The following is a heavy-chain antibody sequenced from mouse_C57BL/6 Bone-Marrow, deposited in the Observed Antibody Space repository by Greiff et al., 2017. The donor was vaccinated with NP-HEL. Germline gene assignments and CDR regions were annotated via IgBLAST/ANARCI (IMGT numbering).Heavy chain of an antibody. V-gene: IGHV5-12*01. CDR3: ARRDGFIDY. J-gene: IGHJ2*01. CDR2: ISNGGGST. CDR1: GFTFSDYY. Sequence: EVMLVESGGGLVQPGGSLKLSCAASGFTFSDYYMYWVRQTPEKRLEWVAYISNGGGSTYYPDTVKGRFTISSNNAKNPLYLQISRLKSEDTAMYYCARRDGFIDYWGQGTTLTVSS.